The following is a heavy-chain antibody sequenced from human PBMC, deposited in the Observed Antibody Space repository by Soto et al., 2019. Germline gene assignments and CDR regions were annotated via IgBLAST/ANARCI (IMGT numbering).Heavy chain of an antibody. CDR1: GFIFGNYM. CDR3: APLVSCTGASCPYAAFDI. CDR2: IRDSGDST. J-gene: IGHJ3*02. V-gene: IGHV3-23*01. Sequence: GGSLRLSCAVSGFIFGNYMMTWVRQAPGKGLEWVSTIRDSGDSTYYADSVKGRFTISRDNFKNTLYLQMDSLGAEDTAVYYYAPLVSCTGASCPYAAFDIRGQGAMVTVSS. D-gene: IGHD2-15*01.